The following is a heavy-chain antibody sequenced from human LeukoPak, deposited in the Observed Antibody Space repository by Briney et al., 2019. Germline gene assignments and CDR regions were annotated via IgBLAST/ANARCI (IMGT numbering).Heavy chain of an antibody. CDR2: IYYSGST. V-gene: IGHV4-59*01. CDR3: ARGGSYLSCDY. CDR1: GGSISSYY. D-gene: IGHD1-26*01. Sequence: SETLSRTCTVSGGSISSYYWSWIRQPPGKGLEWIGYIYYSGSTNYNPSLKSRVTISVDTSKNQFSLKLSSVTAADTAVYYCARGGSYLSCDYWGQGTLVTVSS. J-gene: IGHJ4*02.